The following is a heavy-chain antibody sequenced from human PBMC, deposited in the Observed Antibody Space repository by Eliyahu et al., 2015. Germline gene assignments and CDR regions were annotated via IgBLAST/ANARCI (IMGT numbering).Heavy chain of an antibody. Sequence: QMQLVQSGPEVKKPGTSVKVSCKASGFTFSSSAVQWVRQARGQRLEWIGWIVVGSGHTNFAQKFQERVTITRDMSTSTAYMELSSLRSEDTAVYYCGASEFNDDHVMDVWGQGTTVTVSS. J-gene: IGHJ6*02. CDR3: GASEFNDDHVMDV. CDR1: GFTFSSSA. D-gene: IGHD1-1*01. CDR2: IVVGSGHT. V-gene: IGHV1-58*01.